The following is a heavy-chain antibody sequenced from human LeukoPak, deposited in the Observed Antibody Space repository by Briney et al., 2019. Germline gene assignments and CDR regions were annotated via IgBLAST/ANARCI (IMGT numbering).Heavy chain of an antibody. Sequence: PGGSLRLSCAASGFTFSSYWMHWVRQAPGKGLVWVSRINSDGSSTSCADSVEGRFTISRDNAKNTLYLQMNSLRAEDTAVYYCARESSVGAHKAFDYWGQGTLVTVSS. CDR3: ARESSVGAHKAFDY. J-gene: IGHJ4*02. V-gene: IGHV3-74*01. D-gene: IGHD1-26*01. CDR1: GFTFSSYW. CDR2: INSDGSST.